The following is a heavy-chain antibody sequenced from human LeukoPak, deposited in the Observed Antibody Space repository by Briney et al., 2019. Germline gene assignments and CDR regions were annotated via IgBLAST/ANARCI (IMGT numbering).Heavy chain of an antibody. CDR2: IHFLAST. CDR3: ARGRGRQVGTCWDPDTHHDY. J-gene: IGHJ4*02. D-gene: IGHD6-13*01. Sequence: KASETLSLTCAVSGFSISSGYFWCCIRRPPGKGLECIGTIHFLASTYYNPSLNSPPTISINPSKNHFSLKLTLVPAADPSIYSCARGRGRQVGTCWDPDTHHDYWGQGILVTVSS. V-gene: IGHV4-38-2*01. CDR1: GFSISSGYF.